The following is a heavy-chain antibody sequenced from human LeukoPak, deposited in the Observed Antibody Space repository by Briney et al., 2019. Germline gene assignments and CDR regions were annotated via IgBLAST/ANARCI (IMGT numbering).Heavy chain of an antibody. J-gene: IGHJ4*02. V-gene: IGHV1-18*01. Sequence: GASVKVSCKASGGTFSSYAISWVRQAPGQGLEWMGWISPYNDNTNYAQRLQGRVIMTTDTSTRTAYMELRSLRSDDTAVYYCLTDSTGWYFRHWGQGTLVTVSS. D-gene: IGHD6-19*01. CDR3: LTDSTGWYFRH. CDR1: GGTFSSYA. CDR2: ISPYNDNT.